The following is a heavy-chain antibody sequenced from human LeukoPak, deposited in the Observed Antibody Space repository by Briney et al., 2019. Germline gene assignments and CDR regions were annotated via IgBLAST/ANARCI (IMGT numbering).Heavy chain of an antibody. J-gene: IGHJ5*02. CDR1: GFTFSSYG. CDR3: AKDRGDYTNWFDP. V-gene: IGHV3-30*18. D-gene: IGHD4-17*01. CDR2: ISYDGSNK. Sequence: GGSLRLSCAASGFTFSSYGMHWVPQAPGKGLEWVAVISYDGSNKYYADSVKGRFTISRDNSKNTLYLQMNSPRPEDTAIYYCAKDRGDYTNWFDPWGQGTLVTVSS.